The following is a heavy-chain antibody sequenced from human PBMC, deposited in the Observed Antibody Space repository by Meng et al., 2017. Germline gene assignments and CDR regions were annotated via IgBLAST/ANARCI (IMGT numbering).Heavy chain of an antibody. D-gene: IGHD1-26*01. V-gene: IGHV6-1*01. CDR3: ARGSYSFDS. J-gene: IGHJ4*02. CDR2: DYYRSKWYH. Sequence: PLQPSGPGLVKPSQTLSLICAIAGDSVSSNSAAWNWIRQSPSRGLEWLGRDYYRSKWYHDYAESVKSRISIDPDTSKNQFSLQLRSVTPEDSAVYYCARGSYSFDSWGQRTLVTVSS. CDR1: GDSVSSNSAA.